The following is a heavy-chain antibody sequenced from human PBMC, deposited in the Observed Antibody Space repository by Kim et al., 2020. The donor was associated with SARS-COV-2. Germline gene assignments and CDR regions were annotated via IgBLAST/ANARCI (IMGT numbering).Heavy chain of an antibody. J-gene: IGHJ6*02. V-gene: IGHV3-33*01. D-gene: IGHD2-15*01. CDR3: ARGLLAYYYGMDV. Sequence: YADSVKGLFTISRDNSKNTLYLQMNSLRAEDTAVYYCARGLLAYYYGMDVWGQGTTVTVSS.